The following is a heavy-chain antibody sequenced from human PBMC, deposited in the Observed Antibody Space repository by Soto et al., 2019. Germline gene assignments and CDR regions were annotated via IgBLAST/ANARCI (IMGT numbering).Heavy chain of an antibody. J-gene: IGHJ4*02. Sequence: VQMLESGGGLVQPGGALRLSCAASGFTFNNYGMTWVRQAPGKGLEWVAAISATGGGTYYADSVKGRFTIARDNSKNTMYLQMHSLRVDDTAVYFCAKAVRVTGTMWDYWGQGTLVTVSS. D-gene: IGHD1-7*01. V-gene: IGHV3-23*01. CDR3: AKAVRVTGTMWDY. CDR1: GFTFNNYG. CDR2: ISATGGGT.